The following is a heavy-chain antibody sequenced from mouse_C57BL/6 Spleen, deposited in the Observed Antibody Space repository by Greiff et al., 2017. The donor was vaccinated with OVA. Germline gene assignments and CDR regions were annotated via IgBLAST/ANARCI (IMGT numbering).Heavy chain of an antibody. V-gene: IGHV5-12*01. D-gene: IGHD2-4*01. J-gene: IGHJ4*01. CDR2: ISNGGGST. CDR1: GFTFSDYY. Sequence: EVMLVESGGGLVQPGGSLKLSCAASGFTFSDYYMYWVRQTPEKRLEWVAYISNGGGSTYYPDTVKGRFTISRDNAKNTLYLQMSRLKSEDTAMYYCARREDYDYDEAMDYWGQGTSVTVSS. CDR3: ARREDYDYDEAMDY.